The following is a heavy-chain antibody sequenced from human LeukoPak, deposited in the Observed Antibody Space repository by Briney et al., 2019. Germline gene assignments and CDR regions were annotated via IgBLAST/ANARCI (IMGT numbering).Heavy chain of an antibody. CDR1: GYTFTSYG. Sequence: ASVKVSCKASGYTFTSYGISWVRQAPGQGLEGMGWISAYNGNTNYAQKLQGRVTMTTDTSTSTAYMERRSLRSDDTAVYYCARVLWFGELSGGGNWFDPWGQGTLVTVSS. CDR3: ARVLWFGELSGGGNWFDP. CDR2: ISAYNGNT. J-gene: IGHJ5*02. D-gene: IGHD3-10*01. V-gene: IGHV1-18*01.